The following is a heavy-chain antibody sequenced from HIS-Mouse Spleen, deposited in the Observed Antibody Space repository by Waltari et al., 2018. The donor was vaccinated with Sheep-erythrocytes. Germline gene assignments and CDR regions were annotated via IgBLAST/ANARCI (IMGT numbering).Heavy chain of an antibody. Sequence: EVQLVESGGGLVKPGGSLRLSCAASGFTFSSYSMNWVRQAPGKGLGLVSSISSSSSYIYYADSVKGRFTISRDNAKNSLYLQMNSLRAEDTAVYYCARDTGTDAFDIWGQGTMVTVSS. D-gene: IGHD1-1*01. V-gene: IGHV3-21*01. CDR3: ARDTGTDAFDI. J-gene: IGHJ3*02. CDR2: ISSSSSYI. CDR1: GFTFSSYS.